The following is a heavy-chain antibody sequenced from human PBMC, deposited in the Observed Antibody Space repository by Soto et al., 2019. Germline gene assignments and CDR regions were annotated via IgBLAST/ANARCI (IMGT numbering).Heavy chain of an antibody. CDR2: IHHSGST. J-gene: IGHJ4*02. Sequence: PSETLSLTCAVSAYSISSGCYWGWFRQPPGKGLEWIGSIHHSGSTSYNPSLKSRVTMSVDTSKNQFSLKLSSVTAADTAVYYCARDHYSSGYMVSPYWGQGALVTVSS. CDR3: ARDHYSSGYMVSPY. V-gene: IGHV4-38-2*02. CDR1: AYSISSGCY. D-gene: IGHD6-25*01.